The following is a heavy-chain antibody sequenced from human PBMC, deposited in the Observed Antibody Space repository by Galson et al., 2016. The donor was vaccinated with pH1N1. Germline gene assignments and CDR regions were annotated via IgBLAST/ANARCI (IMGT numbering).Heavy chain of an antibody. CDR1: GFTFSSYW. Sequence: SLRLSCAASGFTFSSYWMSWVRQAPGKGLEWVANIKQDGSEKHYVDSVDGRFTITRDNAKNSLYMHMNSLRAEDTAVYYCARAGSSWDTDYYHYGMDVWGQGTTVTVSS. V-gene: IGHV3-7*03. D-gene: IGHD6-13*01. J-gene: IGHJ6*02. CDR3: ARAGSSWDTDYYHYGMDV. CDR2: IKQDGSEK.